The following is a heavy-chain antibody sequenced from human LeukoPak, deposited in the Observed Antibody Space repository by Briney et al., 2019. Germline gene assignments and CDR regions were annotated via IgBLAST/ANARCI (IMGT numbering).Heavy chain of an antibody. D-gene: IGHD3-10*01. CDR3: ARDRRGYYGTFYMDV. CDR1: GFSLSAYN. J-gene: IGHJ6*03. Sequence: GGSLRLSCAASGFSLSAYNMNWVRQAPGKGLEWVSSISSSSSYIYYADSVKGRFTISRDNAKNSLYLQMNSLRAEDTAVYYCARDRRGYYGTFYMDVWGKGTTVTISS. V-gene: IGHV3-21*01. CDR2: ISSSSSYI.